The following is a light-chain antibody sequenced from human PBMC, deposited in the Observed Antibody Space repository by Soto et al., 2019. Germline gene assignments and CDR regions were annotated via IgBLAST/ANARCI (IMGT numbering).Light chain of an antibody. CDR3: QQYNTFSYT. V-gene: IGKV1-5*01. Sequence: DIQMTQSPSTLSASVGDRVTITCRARQSISTWLAWYQQKPGKAPKLLIYDASSLESGVPSRFRGSGSGTEFTLTISTLQPDDFATYYCQQYNTFSYTFGQGTKLENK. J-gene: IGKJ2*01. CDR2: DAS. CDR1: QSISTW.